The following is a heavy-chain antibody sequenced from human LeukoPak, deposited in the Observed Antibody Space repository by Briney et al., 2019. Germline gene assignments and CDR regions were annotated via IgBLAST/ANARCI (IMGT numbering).Heavy chain of an antibody. CDR2: ISDNGGST. J-gene: IGHJ6*02. CDR1: GFTFNIYT. CDR3: ARELGVVVAARDYYGMDV. Sequence: PGGSLRLSCAASGFTFNIYTMSWVRQAPGKGLEWVSVISDNGGSTYYADSVKGRFTISRDNSKNTLYLQMNSLRAEDTAVYYCARELGVVVAARDYYGMDVWGQGSTVTVSS. V-gene: IGHV3-23*01. D-gene: IGHD2-15*01.